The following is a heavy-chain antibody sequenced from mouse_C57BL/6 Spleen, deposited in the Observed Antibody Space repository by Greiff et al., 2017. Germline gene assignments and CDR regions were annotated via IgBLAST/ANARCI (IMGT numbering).Heavy chain of an antibody. CDR2: IDPENGDT. J-gene: IGHJ3*01. CDR1: GFNIKDDY. Sequence: VQLQQSGAELVRPGASVKLSCTASGFNIKDDYMHWVKQRPEQGLEWIGWIDPENGDTEYASKFQGKATITADTSSNTAYLQLSSLTSEDTAVYYCTTSGTWFADWGQGTLVTVSA. V-gene: IGHV14-4*01. D-gene: IGHD4-1*01. CDR3: TTSGTWFAD.